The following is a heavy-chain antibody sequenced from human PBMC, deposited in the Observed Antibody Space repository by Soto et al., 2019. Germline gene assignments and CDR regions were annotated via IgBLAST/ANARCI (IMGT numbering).Heavy chain of an antibody. CDR3: ARGFNYGDYVEYFQH. CDR2: INHSGST. Sequence: QVQLQQWGAGLLKPSETLSLTCAVYGGSFSGYYWSWIRQPPGKGLEWIGEINHSGSTNYNPSLKHRVTISVDTYKTQFSLKLSSVTAADTAVYYCARGFNYGDYVEYFQHWGQGTLVTVSS. V-gene: IGHV4-34*01. CDR1: GGSFSGYY. D-gene: IGHD4-17*01. J-gene: IGHJ1*01.